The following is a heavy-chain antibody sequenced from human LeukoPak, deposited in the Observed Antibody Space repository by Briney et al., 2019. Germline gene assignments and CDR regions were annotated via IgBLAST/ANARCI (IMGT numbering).Heavy chain of an antibody. CDR3: ARGRYYFDY. CDR1: GGSISSSNW. J-gene: IGHJ4*02. V-gene: IGHV4-4*02. CDR2: IYYSGST. Sequence: PSETLSLTCAVSGGSISSSNWWSWVRQPPGKGLEWIGSIYYSGSTYYNPSLKSRVTISVDTSKNQFSLKLSSVTAADTAVYYCARGRYYFDYWGQGTLVTVSS.